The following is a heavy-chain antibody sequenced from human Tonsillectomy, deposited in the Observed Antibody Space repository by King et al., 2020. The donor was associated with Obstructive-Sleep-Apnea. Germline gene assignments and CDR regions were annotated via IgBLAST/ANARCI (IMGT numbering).Heavy chain of an antibody. CDR3: AHTRSQVATTLLSYFDY. Sequence: TLKESGPTLVKHTQTLTLTCTFSVFSLSTRGVVVFWIRQPPEKAPEWLALIYWDGDKRDSPSLKSRLTSTKYTSKNQVVLTMTNMDPVDTATYYCAHTRSQVATTLLSYFDYWGQGTLVTVSS. V-gene: IGHV2-5*02. D-gene: IGHD5-12*01. CDR2: IYWDGDK. J-gene: IGHJ4*02. CDR1: VFSLSTRGVV.